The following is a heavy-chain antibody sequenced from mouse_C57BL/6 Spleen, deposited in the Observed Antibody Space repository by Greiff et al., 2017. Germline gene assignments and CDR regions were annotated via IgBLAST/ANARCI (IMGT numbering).Heavy chain of an antibody. CDR2: IYPGSGNT. D-gene: IGHD2-4*01. Sequence: LVESGPELVKPGASVKISCKASDYSFTSYYIHWVKQRPGQGLEWIGWIYPGSGNTKYNEKFKGKATMTADTSSSTAYMQLSILTSEVSAVYYCARDYDYDEILAYWGQGTLVTVSA. V-gene: IGHV1-66*01. CDR1: DYSFTSYY. CDR3: ARDYDYDEILAY. J-gene: IGHJ3*01.